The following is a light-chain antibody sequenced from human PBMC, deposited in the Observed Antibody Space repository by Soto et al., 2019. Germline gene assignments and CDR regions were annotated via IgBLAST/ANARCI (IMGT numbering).Light chain of an antibody. CDR1: QSISSY. V-gene: IGKV1-39*01. Sequence: DIQMTQSPSSLSASVGDRVTITCRASQSISSYLNWYQQKPGKAPKLLIYAASSLQSGVPSRLSGSGSGTDFTLTISSLQPEDFGTYYCQQSYSTPYTFGQGTKLEIK. CDR3: QQSYSTPYT. J-gene: IGKJ2*01. CDR2: AAS.